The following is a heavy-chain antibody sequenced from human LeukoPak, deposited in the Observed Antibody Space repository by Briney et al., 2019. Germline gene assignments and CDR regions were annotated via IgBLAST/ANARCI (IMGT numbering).Heavy chain of an antibody. CDR3: ARGYCSSTSCYPYAFDI. V-gene: IGHV4-34*01. CDR1: GGSFSGYY. D-gene: IGHD2-2*01. CDR2: INHSGSP. J-gene: IGHJ3*02. Sequence: SETLSLTCAVYGGSFSGYYWSWIRQPPGNGLEWIGEINHSGSPNYNPTLKSRVTISVATSKNQFSLKLSSVTAADTAVYYCARGYCSSTSCYPYAFDIWGQGTMVTVSS.